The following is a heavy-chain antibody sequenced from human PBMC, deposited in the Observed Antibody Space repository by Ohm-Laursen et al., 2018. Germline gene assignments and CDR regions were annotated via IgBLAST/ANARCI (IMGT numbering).Heavy chain of an antibody. Sequence: SLRLSCSAPGFTFSTYGMSWVRQAPGKGLEWVSGININGAMTHYADSVKGRFTMSRDNSKNTLYLQMNSLRVGDTAVYHCAKDQMASSWSHDAFDMWGQGTMVTVSS. V-gene: IGHV3-23*01. J-gene: IGHJ3*02. CDR3: AKDQMASSWSHDAFDM. D-gene: IGHD6-13*01. CDR1: GFTFSTYG. CDR2: ININGAMT.